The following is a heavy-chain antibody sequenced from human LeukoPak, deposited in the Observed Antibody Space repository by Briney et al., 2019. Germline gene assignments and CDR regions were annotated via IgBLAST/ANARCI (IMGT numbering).Heavy chain of an antibody. V-gene: IGHV1-8*01. Sequence: GASVKVSCKASGYTFTSYDINWVRQATGQGLEWMGWMNPNSGNTSYAQKFQGRVTMTRDTSTSTVYMELSSLRSEDTAVYYCARDLGTDMTTVTTGTDYWGQGTLVTVSS. CDR3: ARDLGTDMTTVTTGTDY. J-gene: IGHJ4*02. CDR1: GYTFTSYD. D-gene: IGHD4-17*01. CDR2: MNPNSGNT.